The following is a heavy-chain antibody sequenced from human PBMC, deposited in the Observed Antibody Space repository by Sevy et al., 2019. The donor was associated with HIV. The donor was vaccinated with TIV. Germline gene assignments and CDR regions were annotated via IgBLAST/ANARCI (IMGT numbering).Heavy chain of an antibody. J-gene: IGHJ5*02. CDR1: GFSFNSFN. CDR3: ARGFCISSSCSGSS. V-gene: IGHV3-48*01. D-gene: IGHD2-2*01. CDR2: ISTSSNTI. Sequence: GGSLRLSCAASGFSFNSFNMNWVRQAPGKGLEWVAHISTSSNTIYYADSVKGRFTISRDNAKNSLYLQMNSLRAEDTAVYYCARGFCISSSCSGSSWGQRTLVTVSS.